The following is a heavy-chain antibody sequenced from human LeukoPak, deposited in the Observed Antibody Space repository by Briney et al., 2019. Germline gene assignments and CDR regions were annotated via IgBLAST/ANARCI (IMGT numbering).Heavy chain of an antibody. CDR2: ISYGGSSK. Sequence: PGGSLRLSCAASGFTFSSYAMYWVRQAPGKGLEWVAVISYGGSSKYYADSVKGRFTISRDNSQNTLFPQMNSLRGEDTAVYYCARALSSTSCPDYWGQGTLVTVSS. D-gene: IGHD2-2*01. CDR3: ARALSSTSCPDY. J-gene: IGHJ4*02. CDR1: GFTFSSYA. V-gene: IGHV3-30-3*01.